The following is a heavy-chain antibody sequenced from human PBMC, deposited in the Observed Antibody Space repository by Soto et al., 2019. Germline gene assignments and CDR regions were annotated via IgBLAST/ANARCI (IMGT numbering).Heavy chain of an antibody. CDR1: GGSISSDDYS. D-gene: IGHD3-3*01. V-gene: IGHV4-30-4*01. J-gene: IGHJ4*02. Sequence: QVQLQESGPGLVQPSQTLSLTCTVSGGSISSDDYSWTWVRQPPGKGLGWIGNIHDTAATSYNPSLKGRLILSVDTSSNQFSLRLKSVTATDTAVYFCASQYYDFSSGALDFWGQGILVPVSS. CDR2: IHDTAAT. CDR3: ASQYYDFSSGALDF.